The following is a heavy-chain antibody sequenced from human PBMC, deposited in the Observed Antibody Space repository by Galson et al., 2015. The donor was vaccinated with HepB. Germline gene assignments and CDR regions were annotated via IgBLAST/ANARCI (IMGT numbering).Heavy chain of an antibody. CDR1: GFTFDDYA. D-gene: IGHD3-10*01. CDR3: AKDTGGSGVEGAFDI. Sequence: SLRLSCAASGFTFDDYAMHWVRQAPGKGLEWVSGISWNSGSIGYADSVKGRFTISRDNAKNSLYLQMNSLRAEDTALYYCAKDTGGSGVEGAFDIWGQGTMVTVSS. J-gene: IGHJ3*02. CDR2: ISWNSGSI. V-gene: IGHV3-9*01.